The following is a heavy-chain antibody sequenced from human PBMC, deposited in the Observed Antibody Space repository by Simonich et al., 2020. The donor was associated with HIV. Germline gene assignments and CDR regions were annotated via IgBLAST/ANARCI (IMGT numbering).Heavy chain of an antibody. CDR3: ARLTAGGLGEYFQH. D-gene: IGHD6-13*01. V-gene: IGHV4-34*01. CDR2: INHSGST. Sequence: QVQLQQWGAGLLKPSETLSLTCAVYGGSFSGYYWSWIRHPPGKGLEWIGEINHSGSTNYTPSLKSRVTISVDTSKNQFSLKLSSVTAADTAVYYCARLTAGGLGEYFQHWGQGTLVTVSS. J-gene: IGHJ1*01. CDR1: GGSFSGYY.